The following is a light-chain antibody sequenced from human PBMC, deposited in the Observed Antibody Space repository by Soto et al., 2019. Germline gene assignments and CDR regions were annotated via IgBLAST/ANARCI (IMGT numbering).Light chain of an antibody. CDR3: LQDYSYPLT. Sequence: AIPMTQSPSSLSASVGDRVTITCRASQGIKNDLGWYQQKPGRAPKLLIYVASNLQSGVPSRFSGSGSGTDFTLTISSLQPEDFATYYCLQDYSYPLTFGVGTKVEIK. CDR1: QGIKND. J-gene: IGKJ4*01. CDR2: VAS. V-gene: IGKV1-6*01.